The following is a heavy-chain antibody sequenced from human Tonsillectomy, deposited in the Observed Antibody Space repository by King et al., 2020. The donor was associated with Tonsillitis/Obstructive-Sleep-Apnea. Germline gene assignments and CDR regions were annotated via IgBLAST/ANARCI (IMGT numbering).Heavy chain of an antibody. Sequence: VQLVQSGAEVKKPGASVKVSCQASGYTFTRNYVHWVRQAPGQGLEWMGIINPSDGITTYAQKFQGRITMTRDTSTSTVNMELSSLRSEDTALYYCVRDVKDGRHLDYWGQGALVTVSS. CDR3: VRDVKDGRHLDY. V-gene: IGHV1-46*01. D-gene: IGHD4-17*01. CDR2: INPSDGIT. CDR1: GYTFTRNY. J-gene: IGHJ4*02.